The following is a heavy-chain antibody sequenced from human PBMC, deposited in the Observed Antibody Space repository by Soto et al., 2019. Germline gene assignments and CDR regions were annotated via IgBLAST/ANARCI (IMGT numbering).Heavy chain of an antibody. D-gene: IGHD2-15*01. Sequence: GSLRLSCAASGFTFSSYSMNWVRQAPGKGLEWVSSISSSSAYIYYADSVKGRFTISRDNAKNSLYLQMNSLRAEDTAVYYCATYCSGTSCYSGVAYWGQGTLVTVSS. CDR1: GFTFSSYS. J-gene: IGHJ4*02. CDR3: ATYCSGTSCYSGVAY. V-gene: IGHV3-21*01. CDR2: ISSSSAYI.